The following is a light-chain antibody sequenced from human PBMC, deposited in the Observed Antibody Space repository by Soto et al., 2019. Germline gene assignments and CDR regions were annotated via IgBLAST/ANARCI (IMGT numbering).Light chain of an antibody. V-gene: IGLV2-23*01. J-gene: IGLJ1*01. Sequence: QSVLTQPASVSGSPGQSIAISCTGTSSDVGSYNFVSWYQQYPGKVPKLMIYEGTKWPSGVSNRFSGSKSGNTASLTISGLQAEDEADYYCFSYAGSTYVFGTGTKVTAL. CDR1: SSDVGSYNF. CDR2: EGT. CDR3: FSYAGSTYV.